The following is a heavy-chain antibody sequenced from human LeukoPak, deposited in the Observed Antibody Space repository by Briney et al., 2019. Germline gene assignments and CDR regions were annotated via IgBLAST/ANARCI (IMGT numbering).Heavy chain of an antibody. V-gene: IGHV1-8*02. CDR2: MNPGSGNT. CDR3: ARLSETAAYYYTSGYYYLGY. D-gene: IGHD3-22*01. J-gene: IGHJ4*02. Sequence: GASVKVSCKASGYTFGSYDINWVRKATGQGLEWMGWMNPGSGNTGYAQRFQGRVTMTRDTSISTAYMELSGLRSEDTAVYYCARLSETAAYYYTSGYYYLGYWGQGTLVTLDS. CDR1: GYTFGSYD.